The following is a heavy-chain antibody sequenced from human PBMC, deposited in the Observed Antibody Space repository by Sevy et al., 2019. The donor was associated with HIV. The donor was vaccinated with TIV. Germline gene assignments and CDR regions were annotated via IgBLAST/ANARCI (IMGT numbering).Heavy chain of an antibody. CDR1: GYSFITYY. D-gene: IGHD3-16*01. V-gene: IGHV1-69*13. CDR3: TGGFESMTYSFDI. Sequence: ASVKVSCKASGYSFITYYIHWVRQAPGQGLEWMGGIVPIFGTANYAQKFQGRVTITADESTSTAYMELSSLRSEDTAVYYCTGGFESMTYSFDIWGQGTMVTVSS. CDR2: IVPIFGTA. J-gene: IGHJ3*02.